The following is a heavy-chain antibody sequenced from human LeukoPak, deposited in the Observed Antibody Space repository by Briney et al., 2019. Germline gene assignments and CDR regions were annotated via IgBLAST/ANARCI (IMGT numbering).Heavy chain of an antibody. CDR1: EYSFTNYW. Sequence: TGESLKISCKGSEYSFTNYWIAWVRQMPGKGLEWMGIIYPGDSDTRYSPSFQGQVTISADKSITTAFLQWSSLKASDTAIYYCARTIGSYTTGWYNIDYWGQGTLVTVSS. D-gene: IGHD6-19*01. V-gene: IGHV5-51*01. J-gene: IGHJ4*02. CDR3: ARTIGSYTTGWYNIDY. CDR2: IYPGDSDT.